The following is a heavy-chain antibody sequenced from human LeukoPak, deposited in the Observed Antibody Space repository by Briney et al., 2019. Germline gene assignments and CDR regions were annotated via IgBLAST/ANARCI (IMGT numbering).Heavy chain of an antibody. CDR3: ARGGTGYYLDY. V-gene: IGHV5-51*01. CDR1: GYNFTTYW. D-gene: IGHD1-7*01. J-gene: IGHJ4*02. CDR2: IYPGDSDT. Sequence: GESLKISCQASGYNFTTYWIAWVRQMPGKGLEWMGIIYPGDSDTIYSPSFQGQVTMSADRSISTAFLQWSSLKASDTAMYYCARGGTGYYLDYWGQGTLVTVSS.